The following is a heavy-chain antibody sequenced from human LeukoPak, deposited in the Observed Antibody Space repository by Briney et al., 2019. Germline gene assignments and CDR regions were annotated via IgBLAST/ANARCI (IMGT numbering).Heavy chain of an antibody. V-gene: IGHV3-53*01. CDR1: GFTVSSNY. Sequence: GGSLRLSCAASGFTVSSNYMSWVRQAPGKGLEWVSVIYSGGSTYYADSVKGRFTISRDNSKNTLYLQMNSLRAEDTAVYYCARIQLWLSSDAFDIWGQGTMVTVSS. D-gene: IGHD5-18*01. CDR2: IYSGGST. CDR3: ARIQLWLSSDAFDI. J-gene: IGHJ3*02.